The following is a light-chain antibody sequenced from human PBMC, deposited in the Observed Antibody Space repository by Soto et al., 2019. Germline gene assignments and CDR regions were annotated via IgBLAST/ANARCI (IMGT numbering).Light chain of an antibody. Sequence: DIQLTQSPSFLSASVGDRVIITCRASQGINNYLGWYQQKPGKAPKLLIYAASTLQSGVPSRFSGSGSGTEFTLTISSLQPEDFATYYCPQLNSYPITFGPGTKVDI. CDR3: PQLNSYPIT. J-gene: IGKJ3*01. CDR1: QGINNY. V-gene: IGKV1-9*01. CDR2: AAS.